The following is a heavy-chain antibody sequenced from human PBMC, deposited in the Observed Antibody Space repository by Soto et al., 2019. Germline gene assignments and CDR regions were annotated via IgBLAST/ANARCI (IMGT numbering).Heavy chain of an antibody. Sequence: GGSLRLSFAASGFQFKKYCMNWFRQAPGKGLEWVSAISGSGGSTYYADSVKGRFTISRDNSKNTLYLQMNSLRAEDMAVYYCAILVVITPFDYWGQGNLVTVSA. CDR2: ISGSGGST. J-gene: IGHJ4*02. V-gene: IGHV3-23*01. CDR3: AILVVITPFDY. CDR1: GFQFKKYC. D-gene: IGHD3-22*01.